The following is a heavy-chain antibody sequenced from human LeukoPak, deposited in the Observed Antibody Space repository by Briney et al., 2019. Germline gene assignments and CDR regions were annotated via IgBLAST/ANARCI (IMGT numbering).Heavy chain of an antibody. CDR2: INPSGGST. V-gene: IGHV1-46*01. CDR1: GYTFTIYY. Sequence: ASVTVSFKSSGYTFTIYYMHWVRQAPGQGLEWMGIINPSGGSTSYAQKFQGGVTMTRDTSTSTVYMEVSSLRSEDTAVYYCARGTANFWSGYSSHFDYWGQGTLVTVSS. D-gene: IGHD3-3*01. CDR3: ARGTANFWSGYSSHFDY. J-gene: IGHJ4*02.